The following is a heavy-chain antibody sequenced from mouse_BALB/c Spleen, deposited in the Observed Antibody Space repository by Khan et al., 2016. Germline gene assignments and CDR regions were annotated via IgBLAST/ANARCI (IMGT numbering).Heavy chain of an antibody. CDR1: EFSLTSYG. Sequence: QVQLKESGPGLVAPSQSLSITCTVSEFSLTSYGVHWVRQPPGKGLEWLGVIWAGGSTNYNSALMSRLSISKDNSKSQVFLKMNSLQTDDTAMYYCARETARATFDYWGQGTTLTVSS. CDR2: IWAGGST. J-gene: IGHJ2*01. V-gene: IGHV2-9*02. D-gene: IGHD3-2*01. CDR3: ARETARATFDY.